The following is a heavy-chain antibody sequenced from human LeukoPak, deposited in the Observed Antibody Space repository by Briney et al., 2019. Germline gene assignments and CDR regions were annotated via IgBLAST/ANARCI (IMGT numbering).Heavy chain of an antibody. CDR2: INHSGST. CDR3: ARALSASPPGRY. Sequence: SDTLSLTCAVYGGSFSGYYWSWIRQPPGKGLEWIGEINHSGSTNYNPSLKSRVTISVDTSKNQFSLKLSSVTAADTAVYYCARALSASPPGRYWGQGTLVTVSS. V-gene: IGHV4-34*01. CDR1: GGSFSGYY. J-gene: IGHJ4*02.